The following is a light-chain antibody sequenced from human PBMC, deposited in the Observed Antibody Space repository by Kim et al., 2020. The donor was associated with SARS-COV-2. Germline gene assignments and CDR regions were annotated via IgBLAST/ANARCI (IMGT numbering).Light chain of an antibody. J-gene: IGLJ3*02. CDR1: KLGDKY. V-gene: IGLV3-1*01. CDR2: QDN. Sequence: SYELTQPPSVSVSPGQTASITCSGDKLGDKYACWYQQKAGQSPVVVIYQDNKRPSGIPERFSGSNSGNTAPLTISGTQAMDEADYYCQAWDTSSWVFGGG. CDR3: QAWDTSSWV.